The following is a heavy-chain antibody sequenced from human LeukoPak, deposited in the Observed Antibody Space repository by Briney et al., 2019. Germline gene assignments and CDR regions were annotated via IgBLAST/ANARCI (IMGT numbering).Heavy chain of an antibody. V-gene: IGHV3-7*01. CDR3: ARHVRFEGVDY. D-gene: IGHD3-16*01. CDR1: GFIFSSYW. J-gene: IGHJ4*02. CDR2: IKQDGSEK. Sequence: SGGSLRVSCAASGFIFSSYWMSWVRQAPGKGLEWVANIKQDGSEKYYVDSVKGRFTISRDNAKNSLFLQMNSLRAEDTAVYYCARHVRFEGVDYWGQGTLVTVSS.